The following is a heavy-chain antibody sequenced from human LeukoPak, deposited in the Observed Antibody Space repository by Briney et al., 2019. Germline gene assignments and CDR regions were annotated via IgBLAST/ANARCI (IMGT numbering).Heavy chain of an antibody. CDR2: VNPKTGGT. J-gene: IGHJ3*01. CDR1: GYSFTGYH. D-gene: IGHD3-3*01. CDR3: AREFSSKLEWLAYVTGDDAFDV. Sequence: GASVKVSCKAFGYSFTGYHLHWVRQAPRQGLEWMRWVNPKTGGTNYARKFQGRVTMTRDTSINTVNMELSRLTSDDTAVYYCAREFSSKLEWLAYVTGDDAFDVWGQGTMITVS. V-gene: IGHV1-2*02.